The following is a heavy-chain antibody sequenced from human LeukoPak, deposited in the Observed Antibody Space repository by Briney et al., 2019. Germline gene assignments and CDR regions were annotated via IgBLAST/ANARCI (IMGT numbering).Heavy chain of an antibody. J-gene: IGHJ4*02. CDR3: ARQKHNSGWYLSPYYFDY. V-gene: IGHV4-39*01. CDR2: IYYSGST. Sequence: PSETLSLTCTVSGGSISSSSYYWGWIRQPPGKGLEWIGSIYYSGSTYYNPSLKSRVTISVDTSKNQFSLKLSSVTAADTAVYYCARQKHNSGWYLSPYYFDYWGQGTLVTVSS. D-gene: IGHD6-19*01. CDR1: GGSISSSSYY.